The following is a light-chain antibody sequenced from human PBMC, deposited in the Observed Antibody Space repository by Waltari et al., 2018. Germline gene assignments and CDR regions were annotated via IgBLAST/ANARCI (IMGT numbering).Light chain of an antibody. CDR2: FTQ. CDR3: ATRDEGPTVV. V-gene: IGLV1-47*02. CDR1: ISNIGTHY. J-gene: IGLJ2*01. Sequence: QSVLTQPPSASGTPGQSVTISCSGSISNIGTHYVYWYQQLPGTAPKLLIYFTQQRPSGVPDLFSASKSGTSASLTISGLRFEDEADYYCATRDEGPTVVFGGGTKLTVL.